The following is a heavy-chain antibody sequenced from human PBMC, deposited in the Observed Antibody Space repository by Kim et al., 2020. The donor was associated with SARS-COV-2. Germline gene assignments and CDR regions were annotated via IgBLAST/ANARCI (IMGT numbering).Heavy chain of an antibody. Sequence: VKGRFTNSRDNAKNSLYLQMNSLRAEDTAVYYCARAGQRNYYDSSGYYFWGQGTLVTVSS. CDR3: ARAGQRNYYDSSGYYF. D-gene: IGHD3-22*01. V-gene: IGHV3-11*06. J-gene: IGHJ4*02.